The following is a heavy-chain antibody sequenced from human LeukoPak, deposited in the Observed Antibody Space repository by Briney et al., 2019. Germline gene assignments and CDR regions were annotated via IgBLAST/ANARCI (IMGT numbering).Heavy chain of an antibody. CDR1: GYTSTSYG. CDR3: ARDWPHGCRPLFDY. Sequence: ASVKDSCKASGYTSTSYGISWVRQAPGQGLEWMGWISAYNGNTNYAQKLQGRVTMTTDTSTITAYMELRSLRSDDTAVYYCARDWPHGCRPLFDYWGQGTLVTVSS. V-gene: IGHV1-18*01. CDR2: ISAYNGNT. J-gene: IGHJ4*02.